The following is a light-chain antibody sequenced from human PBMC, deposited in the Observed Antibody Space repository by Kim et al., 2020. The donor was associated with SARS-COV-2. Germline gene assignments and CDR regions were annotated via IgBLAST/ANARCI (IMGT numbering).Light chain of an antibody. J-gene: IGLJ3*02. CDR2: LEGSGSY. CDR3: ETWDSNTRV. CDR1: SGHSSYI. Sequence: SAVKLTCTLSSGHSSYIIAWHQQQPGKAPRYLMKLEGSGSYNKGSGVPDRFSGSSSGADRYLTISNLQSEDEADYYCETWDSNTRVFGGGTQLTVL. V-gene: IGLV4-60*03.